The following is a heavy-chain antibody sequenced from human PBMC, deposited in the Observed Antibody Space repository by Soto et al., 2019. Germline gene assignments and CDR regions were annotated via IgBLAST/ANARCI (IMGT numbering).Heavy chain of an antibody. V-gene: IGHV3-21*01. Sequence: LRLSCAASGFTFTNHNMNWVRPAPGPGLAWVSSLRSSSSFRNYADSVKGRFSISRDNDKNLVYLQMGSLRAEDTAVYYCARDPPLSVLVVVATDDFWGQGTLVTVSS. CDR3: ARDPPLSVLVVVATDDF. D-gene: IGHD2-21*01. CDR1: GFTFTNHN. J-gene: IGHJ4*02. CDR2: LRSSSSFR.